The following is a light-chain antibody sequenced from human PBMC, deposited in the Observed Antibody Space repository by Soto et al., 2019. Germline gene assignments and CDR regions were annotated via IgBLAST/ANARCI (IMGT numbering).Light chain of an antibody. J-gene: IGKJ4*01. CDR3: QQRSSWPPALS. CDR1: QSVRSF. CDR2: DAS. V-gene: IGKV3-11*01. Sequence: TVLTQSPDTLSLSPGERATLSCWASQSVRSFLAWYQQKPGQAPRLLIYDASNRATGVPGRFSGSGSGTDFTLTISSLEPEDFAVYYCQQRSSWPPALSFGGGTKVDIK.